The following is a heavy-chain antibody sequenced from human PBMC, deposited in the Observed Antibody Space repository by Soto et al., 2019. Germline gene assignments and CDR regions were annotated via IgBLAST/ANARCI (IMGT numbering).Heavy chain of an antibody. Sequence: PSETLSLTCAVSGDSISSSSYYWAWMRQPPGKGLEWIGSIHYRANSYYSPSLKRRITISVDTSKNQISLRLSSVTAADTAVYYCARPLQLAVSGFDPWGQGTLVTVSS. V-gene: IGHV4-39*01. CDR1: GDSISSSSYY. D-gene: IGHD3-3*02. CDR3: ARPLQLAVSGFDP. CDR2: IHYRANS. J-gene: IGHJ5*02.